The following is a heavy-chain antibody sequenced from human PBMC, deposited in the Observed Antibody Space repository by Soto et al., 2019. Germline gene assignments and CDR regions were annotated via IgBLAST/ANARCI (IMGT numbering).Heavy chain of an antibody. D-gene: IGHD3-22*01. V-gene: IGHV3-9*01. J-gene: IGHJ4*02. Sequence: EVQLVESGGGLVQPGRSLRLSCAASGFTVDDYAMHWVRQAPGKGLEWVSGISWNSETIDYADSVKGRFTISRDNAKSFLFLQMNSVRPYDTALYSCAKDMKWGGITTIHYFDSLGQGTLVTVSS. CDR2: ISWNSETI. CDR3: AKDMKWGGITTIHYFDS. CDR1: GFTVDDYA.